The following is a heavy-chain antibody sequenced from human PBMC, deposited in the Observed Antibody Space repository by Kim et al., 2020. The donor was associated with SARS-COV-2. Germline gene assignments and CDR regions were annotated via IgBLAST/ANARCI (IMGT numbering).Heavy chain of an antibody. CDR1: GGSISPYY. CDR2: IYYSGIT. CDR3: ARGGVVWSFDY. Sequence: SETLSLTCTVSGGSISPYYWSWIRQPPGKGLEWIGYIYYSGITNYNPSLKSRVTISVDTSKNQFSLKLSSVTAADTAVYYCARGGVVWSFDYWGQGTLVTVSS. D-gene: IGHD3-10*01. V-gene: IGHV4-59*01. J-gene: IGHJ4*02.